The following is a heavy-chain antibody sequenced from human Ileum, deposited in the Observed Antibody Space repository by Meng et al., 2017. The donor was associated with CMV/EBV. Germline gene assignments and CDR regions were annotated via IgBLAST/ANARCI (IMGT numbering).Heavy chain of an antibody. Sequence: SGVGVGWIRQPPGKALEWLALIYWNDDKRYSPSLKSRLTITKDTSKNQVVLTMTNMDPADTATYYCAHRLYYYDSSGYYYRGGYFQHWGQGTLVTVSS. J-gene: IGHJ1*01. CDR2: IYWNDDK. D-gene: IGHD3-22*01. V-gene: IGHV2-5*01. CDR3: AHRLYYYDSSGYYYRGGYFQH. CDR1: SGVG.